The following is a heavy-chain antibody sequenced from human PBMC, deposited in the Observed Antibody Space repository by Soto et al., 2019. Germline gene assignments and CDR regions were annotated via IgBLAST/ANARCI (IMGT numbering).Heavy chain of an antibody. V-gene: IGHV3-11*05. J-gene: IGHJ4*02. Sequence: QVQLVESGGGLVKPGGSLRLSCAVSGFTFSDYYMTWIRQAPGKGLEWVSYISSSTSHTNYADSVKGRVTISRDNAKNSLFLQMNSLRAEDTAVYYCARGCGAAADDFDFWGQGTLVTVSS. D-gene: IGHD6-13*01. CDR3: ARGCGAAADDFDF. CDR1: GFTFSDYY. CDR2: ISSSTSHT.